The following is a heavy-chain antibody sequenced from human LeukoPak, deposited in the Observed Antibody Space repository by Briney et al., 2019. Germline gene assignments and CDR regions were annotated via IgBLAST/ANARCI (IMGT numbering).Heavy chain of an antibody. V-gene: IGHV3-53*01. CDR2: IYSDNT. Sequence: SSETLSLTCVVYGGSFSGYYWSWVRQAPGKGLEWVSFIYSDNTHYSDSVKGRFTISRDNSKNTLYLQMNSLRAEDTAVYYCARRAGAYSHPYDYWGQGTLVTVSS. D-gene: IGHD4/OR15-4a*01. CDR3: ARRAGAYSHPYDY. J-gene: IGHJ4*02. CDR1: GGSFSGYY.